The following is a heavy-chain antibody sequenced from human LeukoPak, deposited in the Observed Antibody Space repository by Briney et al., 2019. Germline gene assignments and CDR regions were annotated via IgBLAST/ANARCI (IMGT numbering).Heavy chain of an antibody. CDR1: GFTFSSYA. CDR3: AKDGRITMVRGVIWDDY. Sequence: GGSLRLSCAASGFTFSSYAMSWVRQAPGKGLEWVSAISGSGGSTYYADSVKGRFTISRDNSKNTRYLQMNSLRAEDTGVYYCAKDGRITMVRGVIWDDYWGQGTLVTVSS. J-gene: IGHJ4*02. CDR2: ISGSGGST. D-gene: IGHD3-10*01. V-gene: IGHV3-23*01.